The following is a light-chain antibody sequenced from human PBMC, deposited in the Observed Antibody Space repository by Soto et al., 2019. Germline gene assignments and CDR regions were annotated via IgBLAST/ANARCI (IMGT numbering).Light chain of an antibody. J-gene: IGLJ1*01. CDR3: CSYTSSSTPWV. CDR1: NKDVGGYNY. Sequence: QPGLAQPGSGSGAPGQSIPISFTGTNKDVGGYNYVSWYQQHPGEAPKLMIYDVSDRPSGASNRFSASKSGNTASLTISGLQPEDEADYFCCSYTSSSTPWVFGTGTKVTVL. V-gene: IGLV2-14*03. CDR2: DVS.